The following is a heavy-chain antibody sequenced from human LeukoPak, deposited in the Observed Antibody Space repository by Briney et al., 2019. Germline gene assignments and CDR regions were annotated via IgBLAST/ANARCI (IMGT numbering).Heavy chain of an antibody. CDR1: GGSFSGYY. J-gene: IGHJ4*02. V-gene: IGHV4-34*01. CDR2: INHSGST. CDR3: ASRDRILWFGELSDY. D-gene: IGHD3-10*01. Sequence: PSETLSLTCAVYGGSFSGYYWSWIRQPPGKGLEWIGEINHSGSTNYNPSLKSRVTISVDTSKNQFSLKLSSVTAADTAVYYCASRDRILWFGELSDYWGQGTLVTVSS.